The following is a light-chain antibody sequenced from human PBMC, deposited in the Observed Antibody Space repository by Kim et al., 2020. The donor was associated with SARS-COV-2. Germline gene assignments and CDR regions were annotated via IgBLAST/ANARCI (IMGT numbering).Light chain of an antibody. CDR3: QQYNDGPPYT. CDR2: RAS. Sequence: VPPGDRATLSCRASQSVKSDLAWYQQKPGQAPRLLIYRASTRATGVPDRFSGSGSGTVFTLTISSLQSEDFAVYYCQQYNDGPPYTFGQGTKLEI. CDR1: QSVKSD. J-gene: IGKJ2*01. V-gene: IGKV3-15*01.